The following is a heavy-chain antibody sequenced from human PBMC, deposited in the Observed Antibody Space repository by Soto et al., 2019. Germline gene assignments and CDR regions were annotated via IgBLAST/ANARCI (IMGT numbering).Heavy chain of an antibody. CDR1: GDIFKSYR. Sequence: ESLKICFKGFGDIFKSYRLSWVRQMPGKGLEWMGRIDPSDLYTKYSPSFEGHVTISGDKSTNTAYLQWSSLKASDTAMYYCARHPGMVGELDYWGQGSLVTVSS. CDR2: IDPSDLYT. V-gene: IGHV5-10-1*01. CDR3: ARHPGMVGELDY. D-gene: IGHD1-26*01. J-gene: IGHJ4*02.